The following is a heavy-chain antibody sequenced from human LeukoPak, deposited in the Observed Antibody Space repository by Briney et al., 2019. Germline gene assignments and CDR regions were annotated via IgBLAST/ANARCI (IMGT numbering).Heavy chain of an antibody. D-gene: IGHD6-13*01. CDR1: GYTFTSYG. V-gene: IGHV1-18*01. Sequence: ASVKVSCKASGYTFTSYGISWVRQAPGQGLEWMGWISAYNGNTNYAQKLQGRVTMTTDTSTSTAYMELRSLRSDDTAAYYCAREDSSSWYGAVAFDYWGQGTLVTVSS. CDR2: ISAYNGNT. CDR3: AREDSSSWYGAVAFDY. J-gene: IGHJ4*02.